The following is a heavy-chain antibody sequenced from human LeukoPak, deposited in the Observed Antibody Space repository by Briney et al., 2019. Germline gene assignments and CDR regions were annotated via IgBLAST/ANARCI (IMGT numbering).Heavy chain of an antibody. J-gene: IGHJ4*02. V-gene: IGHV1-24*01. CDR1: GYTLTELS. Sequence: GASVKVSCKVSGYTLTELSMHWVRQAPGKGLEWMGGFDPEDGETIYAQKFQGRVTMTEGTSTDTAYMELSSLRSEDTAVYYCATVFGGYYDSSGYYPLDYWGQGTLVTVSS. CDR3: ATVFGGYYDSSGYYPLDY. CDR2: FDPEDGET. D-gene: IGHD3-22*01.